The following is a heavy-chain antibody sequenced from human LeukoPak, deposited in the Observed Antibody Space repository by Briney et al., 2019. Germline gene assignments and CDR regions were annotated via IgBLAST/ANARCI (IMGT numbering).Heavy chain of an antibody. CDR1: GSSISNYY. CDR2: ISGSGGRT. V-gene: IGHV3-23*01. Sequence: PSETLSLTCTVSGSSISNYYWSWIRQPPGKGLEWVSAISGSGGRTYYADSVKGRFTISRDNSKNTLYLQMNSLRAEDTAVYNCAKGDFYGSGRDYYYYMDVWGKGTTVTISS. J-gene: IGHJ6*03. D-gene: IGHD3-10*01. CDR3: AKGDFYGSGRDYYYYMDV.